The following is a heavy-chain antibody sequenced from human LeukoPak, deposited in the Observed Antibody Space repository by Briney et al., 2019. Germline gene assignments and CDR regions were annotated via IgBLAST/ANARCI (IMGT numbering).Heavy chain of an antibody. J-gene: IGHJ4*02. D-gene: IGHD3-16*01. Sequence: SETLSLTCAVYGGSSSVYYWSWIRQPPGKGLEWIGEINHSESTNYNPSLKSRVTISVDTSKNQFSLKLSSVTAADTAVYYCARAGITFGGVPFDYWGQGTLVTVSS. CDR2: INHSEST. CDR1: GGSSSVYY. CDR3: ARAGITFGGVPFDY. V-gene: IGHV4-34*01.